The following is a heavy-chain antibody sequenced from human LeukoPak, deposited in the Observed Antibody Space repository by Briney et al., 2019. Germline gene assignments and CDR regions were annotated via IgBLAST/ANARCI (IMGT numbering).Heavy chain of an antibody. D-gene: IGHD3-3*01. CDR1: GGTFSSYA. Sequence: SVKVSCKASGGTFSSYAISWVRQAPGQGLEWMGGIIPIFGTANYAQKFQGRVTITTDESTSTAYMELSSLRSEDTAVYYCARGTPYYDSWSGYLYYFDYWGQGTLVTVSS. CDR3: ARGTPYYDSWSGYLYYFDY. V-gene: IGHV1-69*05. J-gene: IGHJ4*02. CDR2: IIPIFGTA.